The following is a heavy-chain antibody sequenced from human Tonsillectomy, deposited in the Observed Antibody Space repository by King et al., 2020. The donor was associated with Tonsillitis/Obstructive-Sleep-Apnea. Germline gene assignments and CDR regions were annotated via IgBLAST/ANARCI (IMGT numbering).Heavy chain of an antibody. J-gene: IGHJ3*02. Sequence: VQLVESGGGLVQPGGSLRLSCVASGITLSSYEMNWVRQAPGKGLEWISYIGSSGNTMYYADSVKGRFTVSRDNAKNSLYLQMNSLRAEDTAVYYCATIYWVLLRWHHSFVIWGQGTMGTVSP. D-gene: IGHD5-12*01. V-gene: IGHV3-48*03. CDR2: IGSSGNTM. CDR3: ATIYWVLLRWHHSFVI. CDR1: GITLSSYE.